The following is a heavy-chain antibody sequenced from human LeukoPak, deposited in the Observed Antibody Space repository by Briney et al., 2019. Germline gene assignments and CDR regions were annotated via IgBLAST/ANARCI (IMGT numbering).Heavy chain of an antibody. J-gene: IGHJ4*02. CDR3: ARESRTYYDFWSAYYIFEY. D-gene: IGHD3-3*01. Sequence: GASVKVSCKASGYTFTSYGISWVRQAPGQGLEWMGWISAYNDNTNYAQKLQGRVTMTTDTSTSTAYMELRSLRSDDTAVYYCARESRTYYDFWSAYYIFEYWGQGTLVIVSS. V-gene: IGHV1-18*01. CDR1: GYTFTSYG. CDR2: ISAYNDNT.